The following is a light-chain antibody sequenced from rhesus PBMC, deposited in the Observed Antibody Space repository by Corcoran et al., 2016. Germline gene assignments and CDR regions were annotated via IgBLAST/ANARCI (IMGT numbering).Light chain of an antibody. CDR1: QSVGST. Sequence: ETVMMQSPATLSLSPGERATLSCRASQSVGSTLAWYQQKPGQAPRLLTYYASSRATGIPDRFSGSGSGTEFTLTISSLDPEDVGVYYCQKYNDWPYSFGQGTKVEIK. J-gene: IGKJ2*01. V-gene: IGKV3-35*02. CDR3: QKYNDWPYS. CDR2: YAS.